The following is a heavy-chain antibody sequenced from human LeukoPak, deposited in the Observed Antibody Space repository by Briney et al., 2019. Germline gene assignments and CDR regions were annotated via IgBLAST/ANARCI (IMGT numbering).Heavy chain of an antibody. CDR2: IWYDGSNK. V-gene: IGHV3-33*01. CDR1: GFTFSSYG. Sequence: PGGSLRLSCAASGFTFSSYGMHWVRQAPGKGLEWVAVIWYDGSNKYYADSVKGRFTISRDNSKNTLYLQMNSLRAEDTAVYYCARDHSFFSGLDYWGQGTLVTVSS. J-gene: IGHJ4*02. D-gene: IGHD3-3*01. CDR3: ARDHSFFSGLDY.